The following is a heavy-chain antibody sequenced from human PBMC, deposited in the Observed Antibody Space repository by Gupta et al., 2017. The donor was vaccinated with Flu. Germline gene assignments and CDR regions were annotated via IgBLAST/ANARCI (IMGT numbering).Heavy chain of an antibody. D-gene: IGHD3-10*01. J-gene: IGHJ4*02. CDR1: GFTFGDFG. CDR3: ARVSAARRGYFDH. Sequence: DVQLVESGGGLAQPGGSLRLSCTTSGFTFGDFGMYWVRQVPGKGLEWVSGVSWNSGQIVYADSVKGRFSVARDEAKKSVDLEMHSLKDQDTAFNYCARVSAARRGYFDHWGQGTQVIVSS. V-gene: IGHV3-9*01. CDR2: VSWNSGQI.